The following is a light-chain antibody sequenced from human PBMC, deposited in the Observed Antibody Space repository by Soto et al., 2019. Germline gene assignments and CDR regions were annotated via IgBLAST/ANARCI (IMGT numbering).Light chain of an antibody. V-gene: IGLV2-8*01. CDR1: SSDVGGYNY. CDR3: SSHAGINNVV. J-gene: IGLJ3*02. CDR2: EVT. Sequence: QSVLTQPPSASGSPGQSVTISCTGTSSDVGGYNYVSWYQQHPAKAPKLMIYEVTRRPSGVPDRFSGSKSGNTASLTVSGLQAEDEADYYCSSHAGINNVVFGGGTQRPS.